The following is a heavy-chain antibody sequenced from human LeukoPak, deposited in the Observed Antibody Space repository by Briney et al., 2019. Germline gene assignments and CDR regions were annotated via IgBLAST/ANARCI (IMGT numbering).Heavy chain of an antibody. CDR3: AKSPYRFDALDI. D-gene: IGHD2-21*01. CDR2: ICGSGVST. CDR1: VFTFSNYA. J-gene: IGHJ3*02. Sequence: GGSLRLSCAASVFTFSNYAMIWFRQAPGKWLQPVSAICGSGVSTYYADSVKGRFTISRDNSKNTLYLQMNSVRVEDTAVYYCAKSPYRFDALDIGGQGTMVTVSS. V-gene: IGHV3-23*01.